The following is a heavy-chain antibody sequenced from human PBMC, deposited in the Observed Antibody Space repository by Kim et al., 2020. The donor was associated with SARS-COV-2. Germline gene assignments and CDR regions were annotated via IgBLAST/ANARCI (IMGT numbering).Heavy chain of an antibody. D-gene: IGHD6-19*01. J-gene: IGHJ4*02. CDR1: GGSISSSSYY. CDR2: IYYSGST. Sequence: SETLSLTCTVSGGSISSSSYYWGWIRQPPGKGLEWIGSIYYSGSTYYNPSLKSRVTISVDTSKNQFSLKLSSVTAADTAVYYCARQSAHGSGWYAGYWGQGTLVTVSS. V-gene: IGHV4-39*01. CDR3: ARQSAHGSGWYAGY.